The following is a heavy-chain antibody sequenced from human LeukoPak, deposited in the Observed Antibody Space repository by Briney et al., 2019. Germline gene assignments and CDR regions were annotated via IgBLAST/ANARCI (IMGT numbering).Heavy chain of an antibody. CDR2: ISSSSSTI. Sequence: GGSLRLSCAASGFTFSSYSMNWVRQAPGKGLEWVSYISSSSSTIYYADSVKGRFTISRDDAKNSLYLQMNSLRAEDTAVYYCARELPDYYYGMDVWGQGTTVTVSS. J-gene: IGHJ6*02. CDR3: ARELPDYYYGMDV. D-gene: IGHD2-2*01. CDR1: GFTFSSYS. V-gene: IGHV3-48*01.